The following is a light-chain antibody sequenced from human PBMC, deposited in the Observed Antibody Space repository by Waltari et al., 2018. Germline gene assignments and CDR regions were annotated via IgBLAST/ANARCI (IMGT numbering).Light chain of an antibody. CDR1: QSVSTH. CDR2: GAS. J-gene: IGKJ1*01. CDR3: QQYSNWWT. V-gene: IGKV3-15*01. Sequence: EVVLTQSPATLSVSPGERAALSCRASQSVSTHLAWYQQKPGQAPRLLIYGASTRATGIPARFSGSGSGTEFTLSISSLQSEDFAIYYCQQYSNWWTFGQGTKVEIK.